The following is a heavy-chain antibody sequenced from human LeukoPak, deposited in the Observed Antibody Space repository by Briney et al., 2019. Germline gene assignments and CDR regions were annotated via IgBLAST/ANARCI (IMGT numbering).Heavy chain of an antibody. V-gene: IGHV1-69*05. CDR1: GGTFSSYA. CDR2: IIPIFGTA. CDR3: ANGPRDGYDFDY. J-gene: IGHJ4*02. D-gene: IGHD5-24*01. Sequence: ASVKVSCKASGGTFSSYAISWVRQAPGQGLEWMGGIIPIFGTANYAQKFQGRVTMTRDTSTSTVYMELSSLRSEDTAVYYCANGPRDGYDFDYWGQGTLVTVSS.